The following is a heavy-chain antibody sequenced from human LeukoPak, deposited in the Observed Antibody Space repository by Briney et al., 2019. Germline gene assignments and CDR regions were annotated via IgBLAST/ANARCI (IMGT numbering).Heavy chain of an antibody. CDR2: INPNSGGT. D-gene: IGHD6-19*01. CDR3: ARAYSSGWLTYWFDP. Sequence: ASVKVSCKASGYTFTGYHMHWVRQAPGQGLEWMGWINPNSGGTNYAQKFQGRVTMTRDTSISTAYMELSRLRSDDTAVYYCARAYSSGWLTYWFDPWGQGTLVTVSS. V-gene: IGHV1-2*02. J-gene: IGHJ5*02. CDR1: GYTFTGYH.